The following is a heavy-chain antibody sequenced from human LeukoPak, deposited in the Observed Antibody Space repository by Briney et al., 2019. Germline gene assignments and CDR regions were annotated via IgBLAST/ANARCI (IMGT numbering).Heavy chain of an antibody. CDR3: AREGSRYCSGGSCYSGQNWFDP. V-gene: IGHV1-46*01. CDR2: INPSGGST. D-gene: IGHD2-15*01. J-gene: IGHJ5*02. CDR1: GYTFTSYY. Sequence: GASVKVSCKASGYTFTSYYMHWVRQAPGQGLEWMGIINPSGGSTSYAQKFQGRVTMTRDMSTSTVYMELSSLRSEDTAVYYCAREGSRYCSGGSCYSGQNWFDPWGQGTLVTVSS.